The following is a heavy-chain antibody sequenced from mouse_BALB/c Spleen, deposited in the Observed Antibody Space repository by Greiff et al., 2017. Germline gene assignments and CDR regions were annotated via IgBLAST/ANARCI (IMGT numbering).Heavy chain of an antibody. CDR2: ISSGGSYT. CDR3: AKAYYGNYVAMDY. CDR1: GFTFSSYA. J-gene: IGHJ4*01. V-gene: IGHV5-9-4*01. D-gene: IGHD2-10*01. Sequence: EVMLVESGGDLVKPGGSLKLSCAASGFTFSSYAMSWVRQSPEKRLEWVAEISSGGSYTYYPDTVTGRFTISRDNAKNTLYLEMSSLRSEDTAMYYCAKAYYGNYVAMDYWGQGTSVTVSS.